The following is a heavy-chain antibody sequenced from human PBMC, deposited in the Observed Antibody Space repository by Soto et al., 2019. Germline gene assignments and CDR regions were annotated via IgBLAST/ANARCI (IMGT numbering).Heavy chain of an antibody. Sequence: QVQLQAWGPGLVKPSQTLSLTCTVSGASISSAGSYWSWIRQHPGKGREWTGYMHYSGSPYYNPALKTRVTTPGDTAKSQLTRKRRSGTAADTAVYYCAREGYSGGWFDYWGQGSLVTVSS. D-gene: IGHD6-19*01. CDR2: MHYSGSP. J-gene: IGHJ4*02. CDR3: AREGYSGGWFDY. CDR1: GASISSAGSY. V-gene: IGHV4-31*03.